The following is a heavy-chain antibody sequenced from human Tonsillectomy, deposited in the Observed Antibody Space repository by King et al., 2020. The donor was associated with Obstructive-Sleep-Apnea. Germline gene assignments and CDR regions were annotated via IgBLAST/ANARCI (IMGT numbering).Heavy chain of an antibody. Sequence: VQLVESGGGLVQPGGSLRLSCAASGFTVSSNYMSWVRQAPGKGLEWVSVIYSGGSTYYAYSVRGRFTISRDNSKNTLYLQMNSLRAEDTAVYYCARAFDYDSSGYYYGPEYFQHWGQGTLVTVSS. CDR2: IYSGGST. CDR3: ARAFDYDSSGYYYGPEYFQH. J-gene: IGHJ1*01. V-gene: IGHV3-66*01. D-gene: IGHD3-22*01. CDR1: GFTVSSNY.